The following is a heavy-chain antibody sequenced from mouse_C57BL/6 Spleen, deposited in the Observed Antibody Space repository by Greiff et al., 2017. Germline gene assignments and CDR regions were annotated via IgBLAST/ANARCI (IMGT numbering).Heavy chain of an antibody. Sequence: QVQLQQSGAELVKPGASVKLSCKASGYTFTSYWMHWVKQRPGQGLEWIGMLHPNSGSTNYNETFKSKATLTVDKSSSTAYMQLSSLTSEDSAVYYCARKFITTVVGYFDVWGTGTTVTVSS. CDR2: LHPNSGST. V-gene: IGHV1-64*01. CDR1: GYTFTSYW. D-gene: IGHD1-1*01. CDR3: ARKFITTVVGYFDV. J-gene: IGHJ1*03.